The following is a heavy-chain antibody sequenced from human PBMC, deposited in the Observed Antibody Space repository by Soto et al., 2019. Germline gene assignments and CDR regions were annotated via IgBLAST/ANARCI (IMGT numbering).Heavy chain of an antibody. J-gene: IGHJ5*01. Sequence: SETLSLTCTVSGASITNNGYSWSWIRHHPVKGLEWIGSRNNRDDTYYNPSLKTRVTISLDTSKNQFTLSLISVTAADTALYFCARGGSGWKALNWFESWGQGTLVTVSS. V-gene: IGHV4-31*03. CDR3: ARGGSGWKALNWFES. D-gene: IGHD6-19*01. CDR1: GASITNNGYS. CDR2: RNNRDDT.